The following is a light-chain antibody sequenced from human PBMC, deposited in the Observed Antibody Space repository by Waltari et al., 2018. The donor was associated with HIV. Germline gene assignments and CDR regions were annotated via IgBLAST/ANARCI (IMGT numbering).Light chain of an antibody. J-gene: IGLJ2*01. CDR2: EVS. CDR1: SSDGGGHKY. CDR3: SSYAGSTVI. Sequence: QSALTQPPSASGSPGQSVTIPCTGTSSDGGGHKYVSWYQQHPGKAPKLIIYEVSKRPSGVPDRFSGSKSGNTASLTVSGLQADDEADFYCSSYAGSTVIFGGGTKLTVL. V-gene: IGLV2-8*01.